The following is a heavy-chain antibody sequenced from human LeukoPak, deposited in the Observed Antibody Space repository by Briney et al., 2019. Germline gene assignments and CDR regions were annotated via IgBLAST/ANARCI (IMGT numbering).Heavy chain of an antibody. CDR1: GFTFSSYS. D-gene: IGHD5-12*01. J-gene: IGHJ6*02. CDR2: ISSSSSTI. Sequence: GGSLRLSCAASGFTFSSYSMDWVRQAPGKGLEWVSYISSSSSTIYYADSVKGRFTISRDNAKNSLYLQMNSLRDEDTAVYYCARVDIVATSYYYGMDVWGQGTTVTVSS. CDR3: ARVDIVATSYYYGMDV. V-gene: IGHV3-48*02.